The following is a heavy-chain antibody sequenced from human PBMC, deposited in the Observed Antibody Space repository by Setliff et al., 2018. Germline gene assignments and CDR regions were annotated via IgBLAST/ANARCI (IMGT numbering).Heavy chain of an antibody. CDR2: IYIGGSA. D-gene: IGHD6-19*01. CDR1: GGSISTTDYY. V-gene: IGHV4-61*09. CDR3: AREQWLDPPGYYYMDV. J-gene: IGHJ6*03. Sequence: PSETLSLTCTVSGGSISTTDYYWSWIRQPAGKGLEWIGHIYIGGSANYNPSLKSRVTMSIDTSKNQFSLKLNSVTAADMAVYYCAREQWLDPPGYYYMDVWAKGTTVTVS.